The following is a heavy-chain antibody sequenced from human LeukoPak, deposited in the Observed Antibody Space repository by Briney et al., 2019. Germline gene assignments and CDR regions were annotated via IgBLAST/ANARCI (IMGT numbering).Heavy chain of an antibody. CDR1: GFTFSDYY. D-gene: IGHD3-10*01. CDR3: ASGKLWFGELSSFDY. J-gene: IGHJ4*02. CDR2: ISSSSSYT. Sequence: GGSLRLSCAASGFTFSDYYMSWIRQAPGKGLEWVSYISSSSSYTNYADSVKGRFTISRDNAKNSLYLQMNSLRAEDTAEYYCASGKLWFGELSSFDYWGQGTLVTVSS. V-gene: IGHV3-11*06.